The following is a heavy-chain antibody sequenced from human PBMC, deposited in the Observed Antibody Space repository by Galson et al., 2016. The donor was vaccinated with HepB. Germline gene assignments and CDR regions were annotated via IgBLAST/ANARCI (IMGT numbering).Heavy chain of an antibody. D-gene: IGHD2-15*01. CDR3: ARVFPARCSGRSCFSEGAFDI. J-gene: IGHJ3*02. V-gene: IGHV3-74*01. CDR2: ISEDGRAT. Sequence: SLRISCAASGFTFSTHWMHWVRQAPGKGLVCVSRISEDGRATNYADSVKGRFAISRDNAKNTLYLQMNSLSAEDTAIYYCARVFPARCSGRSCFSEGAFDIWGQGTMVIVSS. CDR1: GFTFSTHW.